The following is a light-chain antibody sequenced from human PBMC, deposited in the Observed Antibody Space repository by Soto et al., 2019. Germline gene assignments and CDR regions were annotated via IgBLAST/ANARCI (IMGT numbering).Light chain of an antibody. J-gene: IGKJ4*01. V-gene: IGKV3-11*01. CDR1: QSVSSY. CDR2: DVF. Sequence: EIVLTQSPATLSLSPGERATLSCRASQSVSSYLAWYQQKPGQAPRLLIYDVFNRATGIPARLSGSASGTELTLTISSLQSEDFAIYYCQQYNNWPLTFGGGTKVDIK. CDR3: QQYNNWPLT.